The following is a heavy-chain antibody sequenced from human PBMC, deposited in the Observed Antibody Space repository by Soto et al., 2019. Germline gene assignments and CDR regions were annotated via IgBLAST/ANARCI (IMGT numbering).Heavy chain of an antibody. V-gene: IGHV1-46*03. CDR1: GYTFTSYY. CDR3: ASTKQQHTRLLAFDI. CDR2: INPSGGGT. J-gene: IGHJ3*02. Sequence: ASVKVSCKASGYTFTSYYMHWVRQAPGQGLEWMGIINPSGGGTSYAQKFQGRATMTRDTSTSTVYMELSSLRSEDTAVYYCASTKQQHTRLLAFDIWGQGTMVTVSS. D-gene: IGHD6-13*01.